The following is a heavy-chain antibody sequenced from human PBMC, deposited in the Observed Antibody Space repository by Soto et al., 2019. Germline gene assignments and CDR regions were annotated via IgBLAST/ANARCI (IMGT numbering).Heavy chain of an antibody. CDR2: IIPIFGTA. J-gene: IGHJ3*02. Sequence: GASVKVSCKASGGTFSSYAISWVRQAPGEGHEWMGGIIPIFGTANYAQKFQGRVTITADESTSTAYMELSSLRSEDTAVYYCASPRIVVVTATLREDDAFDIWGQGTMVTVSS. V-gene: IGHV1-69*13. CDR1: GGTFSSYA. CDR3: ASPRIVVVTATLREDDAFDI. D-gene: IGHD2-21*02.